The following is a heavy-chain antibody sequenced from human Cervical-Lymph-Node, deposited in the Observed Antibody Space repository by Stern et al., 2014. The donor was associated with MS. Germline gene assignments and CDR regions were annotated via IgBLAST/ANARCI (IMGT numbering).Heavy chain of an antibody. J-gene: IGHJ4*02. CDR1: GFTVSRDY. CDR3: ARDTSSPERSDG. D-gene: IGHD1-1*01. CDR2: ITNVEST. V-gene: IGHV3-53*01. Sequence: VQLVESGGGVIQPGGSLRLSCTASGFTVSRDYMTWVRQAPGKGLEWVSLITNVESTFYTDSLKGLFPISRDDSKNTVYLHMTSLRAEDTAMYYCARDTSSPERSDGWGQGTLVTVSS.